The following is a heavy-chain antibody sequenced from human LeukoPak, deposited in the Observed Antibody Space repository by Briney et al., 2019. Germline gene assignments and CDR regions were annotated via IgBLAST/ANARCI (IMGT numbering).Heavy chain of an antibody. D-gene: IGHD2-2*01. CDR3: ARGVVPAASPGNWFGP. V-gene: IGHV1-2*02. CDR2: INPNSGGT. Sequence: ASVKVSCKASGYTFTGYYMHWVRQAPGQGLEWIGWINPNSGGTNYAQKFQGRVTMTRDTSISTAYMELSRLRSDDTAVYYCARGVVPAASPGNWFGPWGQGTLVTVSS. CDR1: GYTFTGYY. J-gene: IGHJ5*02.